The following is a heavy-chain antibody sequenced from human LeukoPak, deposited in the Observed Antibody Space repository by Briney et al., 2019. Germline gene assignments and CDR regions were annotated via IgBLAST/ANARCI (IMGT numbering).Heavy chain of an antibody. CDR1: GGSISSSSYY. D-gene: IGHD6-13*01. V-gene: IGHV4-39*01. CDR2: IYYSGST. Sequence: SETLSLTCTVSGGSISSSSYYWGWIRQPPGKGLEWIGSIYYSGSTYYNPSLKSRVTISVDTSKNQFSLKLCSVTAADTAVYYCARSAAAGTLWGQGTLVTVSS. J-gene: IGHJ4*02. CDR3: ARSAAAGTL.